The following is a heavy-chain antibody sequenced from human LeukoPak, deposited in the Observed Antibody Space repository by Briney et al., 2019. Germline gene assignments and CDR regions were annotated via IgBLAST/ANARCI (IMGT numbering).Heavy chain of an antibody. D-gene: IGHD6-19*01. CDR1: GGSISSGDFY. Sequence: SETLSLTCTVSGGSISSGDFYWSWIRQHPGKGLEWIGEIYHSGSTNYNPSLKSRVTISVDKSKNQFSLKLSSVTAADTAVYYCARGGLYSSGWYGGDFDYWGQGTLVTVSS. J-gene: IGHJ4*02. CDR2: IYHSGST. CDR3: ARGGLYSSGWYGGDFDY. V-gene: IGHV4-39*07.